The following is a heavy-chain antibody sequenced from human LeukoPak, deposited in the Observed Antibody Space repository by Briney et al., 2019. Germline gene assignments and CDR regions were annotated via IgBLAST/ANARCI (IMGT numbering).Heavy chain of an antibody. CDR3: AREVVPAATYYGMDV. J-gene: IGHJ6*02. D-gene: IGHD2-2*01. CDR2: INTNTGNP. Sequence: GASVKVSCKASGYTFTSYAMNWVRQAPGQGLEWMGWINTNTGNPTYAQGLTGRFVFSLDTSVSTAYLQISSLKAEDTAVYYCAREVVPAATYYGMDVWGQGTTVTVSS. V-gene: IGHV7-4-1*02. CDR1: GYTFTSYA.